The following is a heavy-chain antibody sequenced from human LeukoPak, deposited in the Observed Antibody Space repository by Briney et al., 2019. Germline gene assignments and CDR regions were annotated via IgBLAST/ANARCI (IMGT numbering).Heavy chain of an antibody. D-gene: IGHD6-13*01. J-gene: IGHJ6*03. CDR2: IIPIFGTA. CDR1: GGTFSSYA. Sequence: ASVKVSCTASGGTFSSYAISWVRQAPGQGLEWMGGIIPIFGTANYAQKFQGRVTITADESTSTAYMELSSLRSEDTAVYYCARDRRYSSSWYENYYYMDVWGKGTTVTISS. V-gene: IGHV1-69*13. CDR3: ARDRRYSSSWYENYYYMDV.